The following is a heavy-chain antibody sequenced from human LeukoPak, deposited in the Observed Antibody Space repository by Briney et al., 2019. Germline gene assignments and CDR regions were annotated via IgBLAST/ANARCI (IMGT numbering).Heavy chain of an antibody. CDR3: AKGAPDFWSGFYTSHFLFDY. D-gene: IGHD3-3*01. Sequence: GGSLRLSCAASGFTFNNYAMNWVRQAPGKGLQWVSTSSGGGDGAYYADSVRGRFTISRDSPKNTLYLQMNTLRAEDTAIYYCAKGAPDFWSGFYTSHFLFDYWGPGILVTVSS. CDR1: GFTFNNYA. CDR2: SSGGGDGA. J-gene: IGHJ4*02. V-gene: IGHV3-23*01.